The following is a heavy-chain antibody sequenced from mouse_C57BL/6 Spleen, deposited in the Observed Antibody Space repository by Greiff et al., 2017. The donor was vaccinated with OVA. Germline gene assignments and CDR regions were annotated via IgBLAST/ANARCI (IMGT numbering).Heavy chain of an antibody. CDR3: AKGGDYYAMDY. CDR1: GYTFTSYW. Sequence: QVQLQQPGAELVKPGASVKMSCKASGYTFTSYWITWVKQRPGQGLEWIGDIYPGSGSTNYNEKFKSKATLTVDTSSSSAYVQLSSLTSEDAAVYFCAKGGDYYAMDYWGQGTSVTVSS. V-gene: IGHV1-55*01. J-gene: IGHJ4*01. CDR2: IYPGSGST.